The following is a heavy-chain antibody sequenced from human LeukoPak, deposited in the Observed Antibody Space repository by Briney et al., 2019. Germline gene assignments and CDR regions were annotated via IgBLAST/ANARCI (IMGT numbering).Heavy chain of an antibody. V-gene: IGHV3-7*01. CDR3: ARDLEADY. CDR2: IKQDGSEK. Sequence: GGSRRLSCAVSGFTFSSYWMSWLRKAPGKGLEWVANIKQDGSEKYYAASVKGRFTISRDNAKNSLYLQMNSLRAEDTAVYYCARDLEADYWGQGTLVTVSS. D-gene: IGHD1-1*01. CDR1: GFTFSSYW. J-gene: IGHJ4*02.